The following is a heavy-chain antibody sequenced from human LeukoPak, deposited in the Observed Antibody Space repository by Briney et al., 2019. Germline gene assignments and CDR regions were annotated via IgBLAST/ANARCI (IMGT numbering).Heavy chain of an antibody. Sequence: GGSLRLSCAASGFTVSSTYMTWVRQAPGKGLEWVSVIYSGGSTYYADSVKGRFTISRDNSKNTLYLQMNSLKTEDTAVYYCTTARIAVAHYPWGQGTLVTVSS. V-gene: IGHV3-53*01. CDR1: GFTVSSTY. J-gene: IGHJ5*02. CDR2: IYSGGST. CDR3: TTARIAVAHYP. D-gene: IGHD6-13*01.